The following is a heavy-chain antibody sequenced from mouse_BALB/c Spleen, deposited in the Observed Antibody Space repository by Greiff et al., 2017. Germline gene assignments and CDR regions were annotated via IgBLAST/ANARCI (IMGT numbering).Heavy chain of an antibody. CDR3: ARDGNLAWFAY. CDR1: GYAFSSYW. V-gene: IGHV1-80*01. J-gene: IGHJ3*01. D-gene: IGHD2-1*01. CDR2: IYPGDGDT. Sequence: QVQLQQSGAELVRPGSSVKISCKASGYAFSSYWMNWVKQRPGQGLEWIGQIYPGDGDTNYNGKFKGKATLTADKSSSTAYMQLSSLTSEDSAVYFCARDGNLAWFAYWGQGTLVTVSA.